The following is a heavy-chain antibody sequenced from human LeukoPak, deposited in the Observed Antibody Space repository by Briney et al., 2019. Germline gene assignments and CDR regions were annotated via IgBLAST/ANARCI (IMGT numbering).Heavy chain of an antibody. J-gene: IGHJ6*03. CDR2: MNPNSGNT. CDR1: GYTFTSYD. CDR3: ARRAVGNSYYYYMDV. Sequence: GASVKVSCKASGYTFTSYDITWVRQVSGQGLEWMGWMNPNSGNTDYAQKFQGRVTITRNTSISTAYMELSSLRSEDTAEYYCARRAVGNSYYYYMDVWGKGTTVTVSS. D-gene: IGHD6-19*01. V-gene: IGHV1-8*03.